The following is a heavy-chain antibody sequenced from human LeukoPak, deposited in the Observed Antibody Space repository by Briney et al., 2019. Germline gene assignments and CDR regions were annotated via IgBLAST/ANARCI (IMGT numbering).Heavy chain of an antibody. V-gene: IGHV3-74*03. Sequence: GGSLRLSCAGSGFIFSSYWMHWVRQAPGKGLVWVSRINSAATYADSVKGRFTISRDNGKNTLYLQMNNLRADDTAVYYCARGIDILTRAEYWYFDLWGRGTLVTVSS. CDR3: ARGIDILTRAEYWYFDL. CDR2: INSAA. D-gene: IGHD3-9*01. CDR1: GFIFSSYW. J-gene: IGHJ2*01.